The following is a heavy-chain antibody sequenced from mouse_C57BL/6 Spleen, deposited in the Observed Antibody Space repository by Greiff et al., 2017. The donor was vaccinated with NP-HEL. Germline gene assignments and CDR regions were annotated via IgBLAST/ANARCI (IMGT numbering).Heavy chain of an antibody. CDR2: IYPGDGDT. D-gene: IGHD2-5*01. V-gene: IGHV1-80*01. Sequence: QVQLKESGAELVKPGASVKISCKASGYAFSSYWMNWVKQRPGQGLEWIGQIYPGDGDTNYNGKFKGKATLTADKSSSTAYMQLSSLTSEDSAVYFCARDYSNYFDYWGQGTTLTVSS. CDR3: ARDYSNYFDY. J-gene: IGHJ2*01. CDR1: GYAFSSYW.